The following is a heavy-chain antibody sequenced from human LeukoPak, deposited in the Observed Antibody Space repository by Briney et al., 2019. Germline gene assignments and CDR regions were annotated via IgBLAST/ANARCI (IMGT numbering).Heavy chain of an antibody. D-gene: IGHD3-10*01. CDR3: ARGITMAN. CDR2: IKQDGSER. Sequence: GGSLRLSCAASGFTFSNYWMTWVRQAPGKGLEWVANIKQDGSERDYVDSVKGRFTISRDDAKNSLYLQMNSLRAENTAVYYCARGITMANWGQGTLVTVSS. V-gene: IGHV3-7*04. CDR1: GFTFSNYW. J-gene: IGHJ4*02.